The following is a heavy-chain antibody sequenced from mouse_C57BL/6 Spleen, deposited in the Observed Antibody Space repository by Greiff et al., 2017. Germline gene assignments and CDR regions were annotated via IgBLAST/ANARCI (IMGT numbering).Heavy chain of an antibody. Sequence: DVKLVESGEGLVKPGGSLKLSCAASGFTFSSYAMSWVRQTPGKRLEWVAYISSGGDYIYYAATVKGRFTLSRVNARNSLSLQMSSLKSEDTAMYYGTREGYYDYGGYYFDYWGQGTTLTVSS. V-gene: IGHV5-9-1*02. CDR1: GFTFSSYA. CDR3: TREGYYDYGGYYFDY. D-gene: IGHD2-4*01. J-gene: IGHJ2*01. CDR2: ISSGGDYI.